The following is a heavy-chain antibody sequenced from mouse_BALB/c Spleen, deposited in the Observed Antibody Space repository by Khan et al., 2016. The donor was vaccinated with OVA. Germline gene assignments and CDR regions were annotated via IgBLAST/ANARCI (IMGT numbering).Heavy chain of an antibody. CDR1: GYTFTNYG. Sequence: LVESGPELKKPGETVKISCKASGYTFTNYGMNWVKQAPGKGLKWMGWVKTYTGEPTYADDITGWFAFSLENSASTAYLQINKLKNEDTATYFCARPPYFSYVMVYWGQGTSVTVSS. V-gene: IGHV9-3-1*01. CDR3: ARPPYFSYVMVY. J-gene: IGHJ4*01. D-gene: IGHD2-10*01. CDR2: VKTYTGEP.